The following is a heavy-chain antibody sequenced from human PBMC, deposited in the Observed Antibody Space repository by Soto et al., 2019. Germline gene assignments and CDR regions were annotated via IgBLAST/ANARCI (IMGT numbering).Heavy chain of an antibody. CDR3: ARVKEEWELLLFFDY. V-gene: IGHV1-69*13. Sequence: SVKVSCKASGGTFSSYAISWVRQAPGQGLEWMGGIIPIFGTANYAQKFQGRVTITADESTSTAYMELSSLRSEDTAVYYCARVKEEWELLLFFDYWGRGTLVTVSS. J-gene: IGHJ4*02. CDR2: IIPIFGTA. CDR1: GGTFSSYA. D-gene: IGHD1-26*01.